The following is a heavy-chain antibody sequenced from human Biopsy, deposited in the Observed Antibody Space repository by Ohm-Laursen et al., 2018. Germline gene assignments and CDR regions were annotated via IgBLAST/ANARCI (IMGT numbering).Heavy chain of an antibody. J-gene: IGHJ4*02. CDR1: GGSISSGSNY. CDR2: VYHSGTT. CDR3: ARHDGNGPFALDS. Sequence: SQTLSLTCTVSGGSISSGSNYWAWIRQPPGKGLEWIGSVYHSGTTYYSPSLKSRVTMSVDPSKNQLSLKVTSVTAADTAAYYCARHDGNGPFALDSWGQGTLVTVSS. D-gene: IGHD5-24*01. V-gene: IGHV4-39*01.